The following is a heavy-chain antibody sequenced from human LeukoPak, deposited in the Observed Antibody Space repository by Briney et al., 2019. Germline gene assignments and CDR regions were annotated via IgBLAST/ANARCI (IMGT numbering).Heavy chain of an antibody. CDR2: IKQDGSEK. CDR3: ARVPSTATCPTWWDY. J-gene: IGHJ4*02. D-gene: IGHD4-11*01. CDR1: GFMFSRHW. Sequence: GGSLRLSCAASGFMFSRHWMSWVRQAPGKGLEWVANIKQDGSEKYYVDSVKGRFTISRDNAKNSLYLQMNSLRVEDTAVYYCARVPSTATCPTWWDYWGQGTLVTVSS. V-gene: IGHV3-7*01.